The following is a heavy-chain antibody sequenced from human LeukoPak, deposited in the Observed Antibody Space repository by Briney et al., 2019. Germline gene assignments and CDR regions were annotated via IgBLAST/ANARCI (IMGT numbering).Heavy chain of an antibody. CDR3: AKVTRGVARAFDI. J-gene: IGHJ3*02. CDR2: IKSKTDGGTT. CDR1: GFTFSSYS. V-gene: IGHV3-15*01. Sequence: PGGSLRLSCAASGFTFSSYSMNWVRRAPGKGLEWVGRIKSKTDGGTTDYAAPVKGRFTISRDDSKNTLYLQMNSLRAEDTAVYYCAKVTRGVARAFDIWGQGTMVTVSS. D-gene: IGHD1-1*01.